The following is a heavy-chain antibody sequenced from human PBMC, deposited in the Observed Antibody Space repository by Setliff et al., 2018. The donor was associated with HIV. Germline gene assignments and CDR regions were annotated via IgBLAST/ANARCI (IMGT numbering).Heavy chain of an antibody. Sequence: SETLSLTCVVYGGSFSDFYWVWVRQPPSKGLEWIGEITHRGSTTYNPTLQSRVAISVDTSRRQFTLKLGSVTAADTAVYYCARGQHVFPAPHYMDVWDKGTTVTVSS. D-gene: IGHD2-2*01. V-gene: IGHV4-34*01. CDR1: GGSFSDFY. J-gene: IGHJ6*03. CDR3: ARGQHVFPAPHYMDV. CDR2: ITHRGST.